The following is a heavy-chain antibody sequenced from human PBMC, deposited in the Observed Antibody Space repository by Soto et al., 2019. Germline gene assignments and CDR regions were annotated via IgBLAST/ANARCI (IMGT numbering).Heavy chain of an antibody. J-gene: IGHJ4*02. D-gene: IGHD3-3*01. CDR3: AKLRVLEWEVQESDY. Sequence: QVHLVESGGGVVQPGRSLRLSCAASGFTFSSHGMHWIRQAPGKGLEWVAVIPYDGSHQYYADSVKGRCSISRDNSKNTLYLQMNSLRAEDTAVYYCAKLRVLEWEVQESDYWGQGTLVSVSS. V-gene: IGHV3-30*18. CDR2: IPYDGSHQ. CDR1: GFTFSSHG.